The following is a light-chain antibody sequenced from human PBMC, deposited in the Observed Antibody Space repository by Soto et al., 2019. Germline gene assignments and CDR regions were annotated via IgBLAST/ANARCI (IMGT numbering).Light chain of an antibody. J-gene: IGLJ7*01. Sequence: NFMLTHPHSVSESPGKTVTISCTRSRGSFASNYVQWYQQRPGSAPTTVIYEDNQRPSGVPDRFSGSIDSSSNSASLTISGLRAEDEADYYCQSYDNTPGAVFGGGTQLTVL. CDR1: RGSFASNY. V-gene: IGLV6-57*03. CDR2: EDN. CDR3: QSYDNTPGAV.